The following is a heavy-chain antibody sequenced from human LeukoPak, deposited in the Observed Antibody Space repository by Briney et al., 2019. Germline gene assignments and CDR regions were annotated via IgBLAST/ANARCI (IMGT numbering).Heavy chain of an antibody. J-gene: IGHJ4*02. CDR3: ARLIRRSYQLDY. D-gene: IGHD2-2*01. CDR1: GGSISSYY. V-gene: IGHV4-59*08. Sequence: SETLSLTCTVSGGSISSYYWSWIRQPPGKGLEWIGYIYYSGSTNYNPSLKSRVTISVDTSKNQFSLKLSSVTVADTAVYYCARLIRRSYQLDYWGQGTLVTVSS. CDR2: IYYSGST.